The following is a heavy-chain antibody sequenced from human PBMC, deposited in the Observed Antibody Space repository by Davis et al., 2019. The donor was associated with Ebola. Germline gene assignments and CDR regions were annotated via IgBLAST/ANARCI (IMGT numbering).Heavy chain of an antibody. CDR3: ARVRRGGDYFDY. CDR2: INHSGST. J-gene: IGHJ4*02. Sequence: SETLSLTCTVSGGSISSSSYYWSWIRQPPGKGLEWIGEINHSGSTNYNPSLKSRVTISVDTSKNQFSLKLSSVTAADTAVYYCARVRRGGDYFDYWGQGTLVTVSS. V-gene: IGHV4-39*07. CDR1: GGSISSSSYY. D-gene: IGHD2-21*01.